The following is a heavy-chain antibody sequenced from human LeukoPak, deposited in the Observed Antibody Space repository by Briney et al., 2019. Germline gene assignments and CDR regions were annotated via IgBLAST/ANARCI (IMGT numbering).Heavy chain of an antibody. CDR1: GGSFSSYY. Sequence: SETLSLTCAVYGGSFSSYYWSWIRQPPGKGLEWIGEINHSGSTTYNPSLKSRVTISIDTSKNQFSLKLSSVTAADTALYYCARGRDFWSGYYRNAFDIWGQGTMVTVSS. J-gene: IGHJ3*02. V-gene: IGHV4-34*01. CDR2: INHSGST. CDR3: ARGRDFWSGYYRNAFDI. D-gene: IGHD3-3*01.